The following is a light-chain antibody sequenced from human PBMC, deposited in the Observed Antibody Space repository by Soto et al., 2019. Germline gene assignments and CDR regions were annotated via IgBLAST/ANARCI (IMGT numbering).Light chain of an antibody. CDR3: QQYGRSPYT. V-gene: IGKV3-20*01. Sequence: EMVLTQSPGTLYLSPGERATLSCRASQSVNRRYLAWYPQKPGQAPRLLIYGASSRATGIPDRFSGTGSGTDFALIINRLEPEDFAVYYCQQYGRSPYTFGLGTKREIK. J-gene: IGKJ2*01. CDR1: QSVNRRY. CDR2: GAS.